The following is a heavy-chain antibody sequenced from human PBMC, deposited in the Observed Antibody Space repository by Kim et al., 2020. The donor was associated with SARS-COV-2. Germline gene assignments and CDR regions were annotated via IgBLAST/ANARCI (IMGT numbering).Heavy chain of an antibody. V-gene: IGHV3-30*04. Sequence: GGSLRLSCAASGFTFSSYAMHWVRQAPGKGLEWVAVISYDGSNKYYADSVKGRFTISRDNSKNTLYLQMNSLRVEDTAVYYCARSDGDIYYFDYWGQGTLVTVSS. CDR3: ARSDGDIYYFDY. CDR1: GFTFSSYA. D-gene: IGHD2-21*02. CDR2: ISYDGSNK. J-gene: IGHJ4*02.